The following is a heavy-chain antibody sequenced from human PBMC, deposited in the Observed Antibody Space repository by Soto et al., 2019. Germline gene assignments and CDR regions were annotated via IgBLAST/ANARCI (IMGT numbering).Heavy chain of an antibody. CDR1: GGSIRSGGFY. Sequence: SETLSLTCTVSGGSIRSGGFYWNWIRQHPGKGLEWLGYIYYSGSTHYNPSLKSRLAISLDTSKNQFSLTLSSVTAADTAVYFCAGDSVVAGEKYYMDVWGQGTTVTVSS. V-gene: IGHV4-31*03. CDR3: AGDSVVAGEKYYMDV. J-gene: IGHJ6*02. D-gene: IGHD6-19*01. CDR2: IYYSGST.